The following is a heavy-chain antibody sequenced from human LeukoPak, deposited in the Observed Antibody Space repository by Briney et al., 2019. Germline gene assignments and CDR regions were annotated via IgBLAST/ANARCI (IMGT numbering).Heavy chain of an antibody. CDR2: IYTSGST. CDR1: GGSISSYY. CDR3: AAEYYDFWSGYHHY. J-gene: IGHJ4*02. D-gene: IGHD3-3*01. Sequence: SETLSLTCTVSGGSISSYYWSWIRQPAGKGLEWIGRIYTSGSTNYNPSLKSRVTMSVDTSKNQFSLKLSSVTAADTAVYYCAAEYYDFWSGYHHYWGQGTLVTVSS. V-gene: IGHV4-4*07.